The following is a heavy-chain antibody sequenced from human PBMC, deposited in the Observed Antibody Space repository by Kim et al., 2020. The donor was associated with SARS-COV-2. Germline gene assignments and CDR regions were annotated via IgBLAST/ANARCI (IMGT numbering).Heavy chain of an antibody. J-gene: IGHJ3*02. CDR2: INPNSGGT. V-gene: IGHV1-2*06. Sequence: ASVKVSCKASGYTFTGYYMHWVRQAPGQGLEWMGRINPNSGGTNYAQKFQGRVTITRDTSISKAYMALSRLRSDDTAVYYCASGNAGGNAFEIWGQGTMVTVSS. CDR1: GYTFTGYY. CDR3: ASGNAGGNAFEI. D-gene: IGHD3-16*01.